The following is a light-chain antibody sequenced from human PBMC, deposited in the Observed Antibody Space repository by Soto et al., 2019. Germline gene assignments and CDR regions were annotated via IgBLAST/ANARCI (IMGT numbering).Light chain of an antibody. V-gene: IGKV3-11*01. CDR1: QSVSSY. CDR2: DTS. Sequence: RASQSVSSYLAWYQQKPGQAPRLLIYDTSNRATGIPARFSCSGSGTAFTHTSRRPQPDDFAAYPCQQPRNSPPLTFGGGTKVDIK. CDR3: QQPRNSPPLT. J-gene: IGKJ4*01.